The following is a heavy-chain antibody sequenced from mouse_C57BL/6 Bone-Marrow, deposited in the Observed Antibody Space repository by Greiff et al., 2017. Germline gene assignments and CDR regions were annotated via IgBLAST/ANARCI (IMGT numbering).Heavy chain of an antibody. CDR3: ARPIYYGNAWVAY. V-gene: IGHV1-64*01. Sequence: VQLQQPGAELVKPGASVKLSCKASGYTFTSYWMHWVKQRPGQGLEWIGMIHPKSGSTNYNEKFKSKATLTVDKSSSTAYLQLSNLTSADSAVYYCARPIYYGNAWVAYWGQGTLVTVSA. J-gene: IGHJ3*01. CDR2: IHPKSGST. CDR1: GYTFTSYW. D-gene: IGHD2-1*01.